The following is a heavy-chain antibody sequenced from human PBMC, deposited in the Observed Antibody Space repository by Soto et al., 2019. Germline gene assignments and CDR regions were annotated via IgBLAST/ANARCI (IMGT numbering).Heavy chain of an antibody. CDR2: IYYSGST. CDR3: ARHTIYDFWSGYFSYYYMDV. D-gene: IGHD3-3*01. J-gene: IGHJ6*03. Sequence: PSETLSLTCTVSGGSISSYYWSWIRQPPGKGLEWIGYIYYSGSTNYNPSLKSRVTISVDTSKNQFSLKLSSVTAADTAVYYCARHTIYDFWSGYFSYYYMDVWGKGTTVTV. V-gene: IGHV4-59*08. CDR1: GGSISSYY.